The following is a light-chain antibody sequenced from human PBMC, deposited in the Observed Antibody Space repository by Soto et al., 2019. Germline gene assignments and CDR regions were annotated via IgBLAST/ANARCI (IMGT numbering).Light chain of an antibody. Sequence: IQLTQSPSSLSAYVGDRVAITCRASQDIYIYLAWYQQEPGKAPKLLIHAASTLQSGVPSRFSGSGSGTDFTLIISSLQPEDFATYYCQQVYAYPSTFGGGTKVDIK. CDR1: QDIYIY. CDR2: AAS. CDR3: QQVYAYPST. J-gene: IGKJ4*01. V-gene: IGKV1-9*01.